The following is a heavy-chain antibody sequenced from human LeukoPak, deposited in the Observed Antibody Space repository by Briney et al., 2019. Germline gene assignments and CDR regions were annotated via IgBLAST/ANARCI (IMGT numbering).Heavy chain of an antibody. V-gene: IGHV3-23*01. CDR3: ARAPPEGHPWEAQFDY. CDR1: GFTFSSYA. D-gene: IGHD1-26*01. CDR2: ISGSGGTT. Sequence: KTGGSMRLSCAASGFTFSSYAMSWVRQAPGKGLEWVSAISGSGGTTYYAGSVKGRFTISRDNSKNTLYLQMSSLRAEDTAVYYCARAPPEGHPWEAQFDYWGQGTLVTVSS. J-gene: IGHJ4*02.